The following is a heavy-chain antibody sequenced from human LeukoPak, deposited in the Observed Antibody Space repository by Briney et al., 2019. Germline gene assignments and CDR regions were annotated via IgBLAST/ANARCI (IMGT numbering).Heavy chain of an antibody. V-gene: IGHV4-34*01. J-gene: IGHJ4*02. CDR1: GGSFSGYY. CDR2: INHSGST. Sequence: SETLSLTCAVYGGSFSGYYWSWIRQPPGKGLEWIGEINHSGSTNYNPSLTSRVTISVDTSKNQFSLKLSSVTAADTAVYYCARIMAPRIAAAGIFDYWGQGTLVTVSS. D-gene: IGHD6-13*01. CDR3: ARIMAPRIAAAGIFDY.